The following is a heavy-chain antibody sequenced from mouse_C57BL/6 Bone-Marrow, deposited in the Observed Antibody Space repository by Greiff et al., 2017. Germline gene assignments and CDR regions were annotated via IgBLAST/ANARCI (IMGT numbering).Heavy chain of an antibody. CDR3: ARRVYYYGSSYD. Sequence: EVKLVESGGDLVKPGGSLKLSCAASGFTFSSYGMSWVRQTPDKRLEWVATISSGGSYTYYPDSVKGRFTISRDNAKNTLYLQMSSLKSEDTAMYYCARRVYYYGSSYDWGQGTTLTVSS. V-gene: IGHV5-6*02. CDR2: ISSGGSYT. CDR1: GFTFSSYG. D-gene: IGHD1-1*01. J-gene: IGHJ2*01.